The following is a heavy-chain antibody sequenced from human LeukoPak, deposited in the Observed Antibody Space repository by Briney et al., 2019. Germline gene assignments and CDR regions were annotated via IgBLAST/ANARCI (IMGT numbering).Heavy chain of an antibody. CDR3: ARSPSWYCSSTTCYPDY. CDR1: GGSFSGYY. D-gene: IGHD2-2*01. CDR2: INQSGST. J-gene: IGHJ4*02. Sequence: SETLSLTCAVYGGSFSGYYWSWIRQPPGKGLEWIGEINQSGSTNYTPSLKSRVTISVDTSKNQFSLKLSSVTAADTAVYCCARSPSWYCSSTTCYPDYWGQGTLVTVSS. V-gene: IGHV4-34*01.